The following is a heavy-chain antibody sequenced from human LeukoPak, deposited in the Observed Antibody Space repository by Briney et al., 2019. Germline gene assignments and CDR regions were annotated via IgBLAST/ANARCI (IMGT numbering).Heavy chain of an antibody. CDR3: ARAPRQDGFLIDY. D-gene: IGHD5-24*01. Sequence: SGGSLRLSCAASGFTLRTYDMHWVRQAKGKGLEWVSGIGTAGDTYYAGSVKGRFTISRENAKNSFYLQMNSLGVGDTALYYCARAPRQDGFLIDYWGQGTLVTVSS. CDR1: GFTLRTYD. V-gene: IGHV3-13*01. CDR2: IGTAGDT. J-gene: IGHJ4*02.